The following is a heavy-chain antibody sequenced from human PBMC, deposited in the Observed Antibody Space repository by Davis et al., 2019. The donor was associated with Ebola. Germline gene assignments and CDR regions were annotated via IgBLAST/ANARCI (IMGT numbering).Heavy chain of an antibody. V-gene: IGHV4-39*01. Sequence: MPSETLSLTCTVSGGSISSYYWSWIRQPPGKGLEWIGSIYYSGSTYYNPSLKSRVTISVDTSKNQFSLKLSSVTAADTAVYYCARDPDYWGQGTLVTVSS. CDR1: GGSISSYY. CDR3: ARDPDY. CDR2: IYYSGST. J-gene: IGHJ4*02.